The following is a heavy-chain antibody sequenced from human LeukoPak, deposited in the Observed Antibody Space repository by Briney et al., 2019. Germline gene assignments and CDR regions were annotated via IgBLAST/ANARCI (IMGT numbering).Heavy chain of an antibody. CDR1: GFTFSSYE. V-gene: IGHV3-48*03. CDR3: ARRGVPAAIRYYYYGMDV. Sequence: GGSLRLSCAASGFTFSSYEMNWVRQAPGKGLEWVSYISSSGSTIYYADSVKGRFTISRDNAKNSLYLQMNSLRAGDTAVYYCARRGVPAAIRYYYYGMDVWGKGTTVTVSS. J-gene: IGHJ6*04. CDR2: ISSSGSTI. D-gene: IGHD2-2*01.